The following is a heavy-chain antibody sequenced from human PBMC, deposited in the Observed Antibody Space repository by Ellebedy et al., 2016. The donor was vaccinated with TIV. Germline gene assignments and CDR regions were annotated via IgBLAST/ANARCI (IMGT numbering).Heavy chain of an antibody. V-gene: IGHV2-70*01. CDR2: IDWDDDK. J-gene: IGHJ6*02. CDR1: GFSLSTSGMC. D-gene: IGHD6-13*01. CDR3: ARIAAAGTDYYYYYGMDV. Sequence: SGPTLVXPTPTLTLTCTFSGFSLSTSGMCVSWIRPPPGKALEWLALIDWDDDKYYSTSLKTRLTISKDTSKNQVVLTMTNMDPVDTATYYCARIAAAGTDYYYYYGMDVWGQGTTVTVSS.